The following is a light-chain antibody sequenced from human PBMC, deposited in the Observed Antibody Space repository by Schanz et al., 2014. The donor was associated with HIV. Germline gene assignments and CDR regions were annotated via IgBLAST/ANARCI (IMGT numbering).Light chain of an antibody. Sequence: QSALTQPASVSGSPGQSITISCTGTSSDVGDYNYVSWYQQHPGKAPKFIIYDVSNRPSGVSNRFSGSKSANTASLTISGLQPDDEGDYYCTSYTTNRPVAFGGGTKLPVL. CDR1: SSDVGDYNY. CDR3: TSYTTNRPVA. V-gene: IGLV2-14*03. J-gene: IGLJ3*02. CDR2: DVS.